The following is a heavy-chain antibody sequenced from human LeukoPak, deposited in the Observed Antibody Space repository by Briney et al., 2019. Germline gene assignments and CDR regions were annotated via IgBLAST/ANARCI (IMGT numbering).Heavy chain of an antibody. Sequence: VGSLRLACAASDFSVNNNYVDWVRQAPGKGLEWVSCMDNFGIKRYADSVQGRFTVSRDSARDMVFLQMNSLRVEGTAVYYCAGGKYYGLGTRPGYLGYWGLGTMVTVSS. D-gene: IGHD3-10*01. CDR1: DFSVNNNY. V-gene: IGHV3-53*01. CDR2: MDNFGIK. J-gene: IGHJ4*02. CDR3: AGGKYYGLGTRPGYLGY.